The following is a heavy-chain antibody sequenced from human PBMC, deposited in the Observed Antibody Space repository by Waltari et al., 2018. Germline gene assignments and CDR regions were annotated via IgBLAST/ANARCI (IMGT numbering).Heavy chain of an antibody. CDR3: ARLERIAVAGTVDY. V-gene: IGHV3-48*01. CDR2: ISRSSSTI. J-gene: IGHJ4*02. Sequence: EVQLVESGGGLVQPGGSLRLSCAASGFTFSSYSMNWVRQAPGKGLEWVSYISRSSSTIYYADSVKGRFTISRDNAKNSLYLQMNSLRAEDTAVYYCARLERIAVAGTVDYWGQGTLVTVSS. CDR1: GFTFSSYS. D-gene: IGHD6-19*01.